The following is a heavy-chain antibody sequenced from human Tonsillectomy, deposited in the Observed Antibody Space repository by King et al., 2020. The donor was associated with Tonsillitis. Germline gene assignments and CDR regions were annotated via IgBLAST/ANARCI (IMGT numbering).Heavy chain of an antibody. D-gene: IGHD6-13*01. CDR2: IIPIFGAP. CDR3: ARAVAYSSSWYAYFDS. V-gene: IGHV1-69*01. J-gene: IGHJ4*02. CDR1: ADTFSKDA. Sequence: QLVQSGAELKKPGSSVKVSCKASADTFSKDAISWVRLAPGQGLEWMGGIIPIFGAPNYAQKFQGRVIITADESTSTAYMELSSLRSEDTAVYYCARAVAYSSSWYAYFDSWGQGTLVTVSS.